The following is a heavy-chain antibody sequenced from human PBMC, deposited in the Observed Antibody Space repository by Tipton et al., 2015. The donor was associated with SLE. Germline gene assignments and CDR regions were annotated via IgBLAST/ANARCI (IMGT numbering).Heavy chain of an antibody. CDR2: IDSSSTYI. Sequence: SLRLSCAASGFTFSSYGMHWVRLAPGKGLEWVSSIDSSSTYISYAASVEGRFTISRDNPKNSLFLHMNGLRAEDAAVYYCARGGAGDSYYFFDLWGRGTLVTVSS. CDR1: GFTFSSYG. D-gene: IGHD2/OR15-2a*01. CDR3: ARGGAGDSYYFFDL. J-gene: IGHJ2*01. V-gene: IGHV3-21*01.